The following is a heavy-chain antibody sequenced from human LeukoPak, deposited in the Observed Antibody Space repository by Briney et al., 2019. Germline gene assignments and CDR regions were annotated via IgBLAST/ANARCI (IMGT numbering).Heavy chain of an antibody. CDR2: ISSSGSTI. Sequence: GGSLRLSCAASGFTFSGYEMNWVRQAPGNGLEWVSYISSSGSTIYYADSVKGRFTISRDNAKNSLYLQMNSLRAEDTAVYYCARVHAMAYYYGMDVWGQGTTVTVSS. CDR1: GFTFSGYE. V-gene: IGHV3-48*03. J-gene: IGHJ6*02. D-gene: IGHD5-24*01. CDR3: ARVHAMAYYYGMDV.